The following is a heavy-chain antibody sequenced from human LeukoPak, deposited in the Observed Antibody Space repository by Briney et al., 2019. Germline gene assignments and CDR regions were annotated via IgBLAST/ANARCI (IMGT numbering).Heavy chain of an antibody. D-gene: IGHD1-26*01. CDR2: IYYSGTT. J-gene: IGHJ4*02. V-gene: IGHV4-39*07. CDR3: TRDRGHGSQDY. CDR1: GGSFNDYY. Sequence: SETLSLTCTVSGGSFNDYYWGWIRQPPGKGLEWIGSIYYSGTTIYNPSLKNRVTISMDTSKSQFSLMLSSVTAADTAVYYCTRDRGHGSQDYWGQGTLVTVS.